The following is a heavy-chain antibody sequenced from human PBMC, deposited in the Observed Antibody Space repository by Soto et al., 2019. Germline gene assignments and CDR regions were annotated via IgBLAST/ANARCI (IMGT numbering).Heavy chain of an antibody. CDR2: IYYSGST. CDR3: ARTPATLRLGELSFPLFDY. CDR1: GGSISSGGYY. J-gene: IGHJ4*02. V-gene: IGHV4-31*03. Sequence: TLSLTCTVSGGSISSGGYYWSWIRQHPGKGLEWIGYIYYSGSTYYNPSLKSRVTISVDTSKNQFSLKLSSVTAADTAVYYCARTPATLRLGELSFPLFDYWGQGTLVTVSS. D-gene: IGHD3-16*02.